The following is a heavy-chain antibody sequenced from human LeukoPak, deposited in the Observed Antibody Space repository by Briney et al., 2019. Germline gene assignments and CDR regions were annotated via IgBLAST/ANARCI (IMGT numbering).Heavy chain of an antibody. J-gene: IGHJ4*02. V-gene: IGHV3-48*04. D-gene: IGHD1-26*01. Sequence: GGSLRLSCAASGFPFNTYGMSWVRQAPGKGLEWVSYISSSGTTIYYADSVKGRFTISRDNAKNSLYLQMNSLRAEDTAVYYCARRRDSGSLQHFDYWGQGTLVTVSS. CDR1: GFPFNTYG. CDR2: ISSSGTTI. CDR3: ARRRDSGSLQHFDY.